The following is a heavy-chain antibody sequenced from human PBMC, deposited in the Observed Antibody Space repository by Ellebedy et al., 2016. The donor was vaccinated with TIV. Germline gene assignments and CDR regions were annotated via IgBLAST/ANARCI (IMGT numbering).Heavy chain of an antibody. D-gene: IGHD6-19*01. Sequence: GESLKISCAASGFTFSNAWMSWVRQAPGKGLEWVGRIRSKSDGGTTDHAAPVKGRFMISRDDSKNTLYLQMNSLTTEDTAVYYCTTDLSRSGLYYYGLDVWGQGTTVTVSS. CDR1: GFTFSNAW. CDR3: TTDLSRSGLYYYGLDV. CDR2: IRSKSDGGTT. V-gene: IGHV3-15*01. J-gene: IGHJ6*02.